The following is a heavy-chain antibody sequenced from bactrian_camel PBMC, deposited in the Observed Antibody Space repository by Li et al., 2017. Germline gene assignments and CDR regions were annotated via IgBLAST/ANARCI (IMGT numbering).Heavy chain of an antibody. CDR3: AADLARYCGAFSGFFARAS. V-gene: IGHV3S53*01. CDR1: TNIHSNC. Sequence: HVQLVESGGGSVQAGGSLTLSCVASTNIHSNCMGWFRQVPGKEREGVATIDTDGSTRYADSVKGRFTLSKDNAKNTLYLQMNSLKPEDSAMYYCAADLARYCGAFSGFFARASWGQGTQVTVS. D-gene: IGHD2*01. CDR2: IDTDGST. J-gene: IGHJ4*01.